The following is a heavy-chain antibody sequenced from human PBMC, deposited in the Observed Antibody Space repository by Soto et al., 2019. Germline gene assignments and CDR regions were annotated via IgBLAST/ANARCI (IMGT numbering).Heavy chain of an antibody. CDR1: GFTFSSYG. D-gene: IGHD3-22*01. CDR2: ISYDGSNK. J-gene: IGHJ4*02. V-gene: IGHV3-30*18. Sequence: QVQLVESGGGVVQPGRSLRLSCAASGFTFSSYGMHWVRQAPGKGLEWVAVISYDGSNKYYADSVKGRFTISRDNSTNTLYLQMNSLRAENTAVYYCAKAVPLYYYDSSGYFDYWGQGTLVTVSS. CDR3: AKAVPLYYYDSSGYFDY.